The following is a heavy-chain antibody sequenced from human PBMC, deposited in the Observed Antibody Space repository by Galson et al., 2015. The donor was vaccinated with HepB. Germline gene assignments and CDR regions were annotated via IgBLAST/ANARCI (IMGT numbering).Heavy chain of an antibody. Sequence: SLRLSCAASGFTFSSYSMNWVRQAPGKGLEWVSSISSSSSYIYYADSVKGRFTISRDNAKNSLYLQMNSLRAEDTAVYYCVVEEQLVRNNWFDPWGQGTLVTVSS. CDR3: VVEEQLVRNNWFDP. J-gene: IGHJ5*02. D-gene: IGHD6-13*01. V-gene: IGHV3-21*01. CDR1: GFTFSSYS. CDR2: ISSSSSYI.